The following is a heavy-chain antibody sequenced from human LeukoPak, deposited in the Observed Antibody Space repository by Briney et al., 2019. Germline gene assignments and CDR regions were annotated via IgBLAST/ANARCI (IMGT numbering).Heavy chain of an antibody. Sequence: GESLKISCQGSGYSFTSYWIGWVRQMPGKGLEWMGIIYPGDSDTRYSPSFQGQVTISADKSISTAYLQWSSLKASDTAMYYCARQGGEWELHKAGDYWGQGTLVTVSS. CDR3: ARQGGEWELHKAGDY. CDR1: GYSFTSYW. J-gene: IGHJ4*02. CDR2: IYPGDSDT. V-gene: IGHV5-51*01. D-gene: IGHD1-26*01.